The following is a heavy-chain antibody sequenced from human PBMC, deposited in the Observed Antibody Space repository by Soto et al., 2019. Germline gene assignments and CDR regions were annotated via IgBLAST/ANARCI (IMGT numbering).Heavy chain of an antibody. Sequence: QVQLVQSGAEVKKPGASVKVSCKASGYTFTSYGISWVRQAPGQGLEWMGWISAYNGNANYAQKLQGRVTMTTDKSTTTAYIELRSLRSDDTAVYYCASGQKYSAYVFDYWGQGTLVTVSS. CDR3: ASGQKYSAYVFDY. D-gene: IGHD5-12*01. CDR2: ISAYNGNA. CDR1: GYTFTSYG. V-gene: IGHV1-18*01. J-gene: IGHJ4*02.